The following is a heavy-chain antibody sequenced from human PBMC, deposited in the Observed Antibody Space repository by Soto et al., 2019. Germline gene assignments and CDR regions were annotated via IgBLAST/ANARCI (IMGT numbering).Heavy chain of an antibody. J-gene: IGHJ1*01. D-gene: IGHD3-22*01. CDR2: IIPIFGTA. CDR3: ASPRGESSGLTLAEYFQH. CDR1: GGTFSSYA. V-gene: IGHV1-69*01. Sequence: QVQLVQSGAEVKKPGSSVKVSCKASGGTFSSYAISWVRQAPGQGLEWMGGIIPIFGTANYAQKFQGRVPITADESTSTAYMELSSLRSEDTAVYYCASPRGESSGLTLAEYFQHWGQGTLVTVSS.